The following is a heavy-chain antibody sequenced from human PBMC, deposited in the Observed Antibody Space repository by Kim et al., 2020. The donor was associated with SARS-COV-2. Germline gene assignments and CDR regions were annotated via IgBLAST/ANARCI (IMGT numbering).Heavy chain of an antibody. CDR3: TRAENYYDSSGYYSYYFDY. CDR1: GFTFGDYA. Sequence: GGSLRLSCTASGFTFGDYAMSWFRQAPGKGLEWVGFIRSKAYGGTTEYAASVKGRFTISRDDSKSIAYLQMNSLKTEDTAVYYCTRAENYYDSSGYYSYYFDYWGQGTLVTVSS. V-gene: IGHV3-49*03. CDR2: IRSKAYGGTT. J-gene: IGHJ4*02. D-gene: IGHD3-22*01.